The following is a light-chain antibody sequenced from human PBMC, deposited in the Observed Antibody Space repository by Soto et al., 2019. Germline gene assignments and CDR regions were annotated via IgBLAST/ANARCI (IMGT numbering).Light chain of an antibody. CDR2: DAS. CDR3: QQLWA. J-gene: IGKJ4*01. Sequence: IVLTQSPATLSLSPGERGTLSCRARQSVSSYLAWYQQKPGQAPRLLIYDASNWATGIPARFSGSGSGTDFTLTISSLEPEDFAVYYCQQLWAFGGGTKVEIK. CDR1: QSVSSY. V-gene: IGKV3-11*01.